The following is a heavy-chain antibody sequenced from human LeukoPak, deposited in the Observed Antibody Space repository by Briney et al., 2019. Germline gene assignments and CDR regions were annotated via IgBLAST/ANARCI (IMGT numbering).Heavy chain of an antibody. J-gene: IGHJ4*02. V-gene: IGHV1-8*01. CDR1: GYTFTSYD. CDR2: MNPNSGNT. D-gene: IGHD3-22*01. CDR3: ARGPYYYYYDSSGYYFGSDLDVHDY. Sequence: ASVKVSCKGSGYTFTSYDINLVRQATGQGLEWMGWMNPNSGNTGYARKFQGRATMTRNTSISTAYMELSSLRSEDTAVYYCARGPYYYYYDSSGYYFGSDLDVHDYWGQGTLVTVSS.